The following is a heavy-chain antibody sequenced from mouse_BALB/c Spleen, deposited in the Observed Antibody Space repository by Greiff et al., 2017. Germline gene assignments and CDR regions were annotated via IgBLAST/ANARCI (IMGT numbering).Heavy chain of an antibody. CDR1: GFTFSSFG. D-gene: IGHD2-4*01. J-gene: IGHJ4*01. V-gene: IGHV5-17*02. CDR3: ARGITFSYYAMDY. Sequence: EVQRVESGGGLVQPGGSRKLSCAASGFTFSSFGMHWVRQAPEKGLEWVAYISSGSSTIYYADTVKGRLTISRDNPKNTLFLQMTSLRSEDTAMYYCARGITFSYYAMDYWGQGTSVTVSS. CDR2: ISSGSSTI.